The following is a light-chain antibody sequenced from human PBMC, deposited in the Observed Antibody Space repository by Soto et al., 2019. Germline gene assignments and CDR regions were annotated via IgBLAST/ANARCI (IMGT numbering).Light chain of an antibody. CDR2: GTS. CDR3: QQYESFPLIA. Sequence: EIVLTQSPGNLSLSPGERATLSCRASQTVSSAYLGWYQQKPVQAPRLLIYGTSSRATGIPDRFSCSGSGTDFPLTISRLEHEDFAVYYCQQYESFPLIAFGQGTRLEIK. V-gene: IGKV3-20*01. J-gene: IGKJ5*01. CDR1: QTVSSAY.